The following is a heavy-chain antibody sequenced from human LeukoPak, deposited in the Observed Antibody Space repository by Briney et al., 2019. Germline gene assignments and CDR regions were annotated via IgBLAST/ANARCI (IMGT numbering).Heavy chain of an antibody. D-gene: IGHD5-18*01. CDR1: GFTFSSYA. CDR2: ISSSASST. V-gene: IGHV3-23*01. CDR3: AKVPHTACAAIDY. J-gene: IGHJ4*02. Sequence: PGGSLTLPCAASGFTFSSYAMSWVRQAPGKGLEWVSGISSSASSTYYADSVKGRFTISRDNSKNTLYLQMNSLRAEDTAVYYCAKVPHTACAAIDYWGQGTLVTVSS.